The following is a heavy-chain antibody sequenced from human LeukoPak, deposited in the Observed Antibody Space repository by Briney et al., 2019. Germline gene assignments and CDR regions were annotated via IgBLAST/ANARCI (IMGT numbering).Heavy chain of an antibody. CDR3: ARDRCSGGSFFTSDAFDI. D-gene: IGHD2-15*01. J-gene: IGHJ3*02. CDR1: GFTFSSYS. V-gene: IGHV3-21*01. CDR2: ISSSSSYI. Sequence: GGSLRLSCAASGFTFSSYSMNWVRQAPGKGLEWVSSISSSSSYIYYADSVKGRFTISRDNAKNSLYLQMNSLRAEDTAVYYCARDRCSGGSFFTSDAFDIWGQGTMVTVSS.